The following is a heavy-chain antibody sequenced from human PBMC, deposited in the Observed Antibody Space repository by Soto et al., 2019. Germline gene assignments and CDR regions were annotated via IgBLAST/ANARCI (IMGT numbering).Heavy chain of an antibody. CDR2: ISGTGGST. Sequence: GGSLRLSCAASGFTFNNYAMDWVPQAPGKGLEWVATISGTGGSTYYADSVKGRFTISRDNSKNTLYLQMNSLRVEDTAVYYCAKDRLGGNFDYWGQGTQVTVSS. CDR3: AKDRLGGNFDY. J-gene: IGHJ4*02. V-gene: IGHV3-23*01. CDR1: GFTFNNYA.